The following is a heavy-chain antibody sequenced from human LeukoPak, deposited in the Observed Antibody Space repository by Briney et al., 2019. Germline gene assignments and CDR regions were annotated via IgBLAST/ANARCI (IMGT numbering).Heavy chain of an antibody. J-gene: IGHJ5*02. CDR1: GGTFSSYA. D-gene: IGHD1-26*01. CDR2: INLNTGGT. Sequence: ASVKVSCKASGGTFSSYAISWVRQAPGQGPEWMGWINLNTGGTNYAQKFDGRFSMTRDTSINTAFMELSRLRSDDTAVYYCARGVVGVTNWFDPWGQGTLVTVSS. V-gene: IGHV1-2*02. CDR3: ARGVVGVTNWFDP.